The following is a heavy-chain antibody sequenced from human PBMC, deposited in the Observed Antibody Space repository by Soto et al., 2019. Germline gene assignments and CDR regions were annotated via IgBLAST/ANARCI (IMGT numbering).Heavy chain of an antibody. Sequence: SSVKVSCKASGYTFTSYGISWVRQTPGKGLEWMGWISAYNGNTNYAQKLQGRVTMTTDTSTSTAYMELRSLRSDDTAVYYCVRGVIAARLFYYYAMDVWSDGTTVTVCS. J-gene: IGHJ6*02. D-gene: IGHD6-6*01. CDR2: ISAYNGNT. V-gene: IGHV1-18*01. CDR3: VRGVIAARLFYYYAMDV. CDR1: GYTFTSYG.